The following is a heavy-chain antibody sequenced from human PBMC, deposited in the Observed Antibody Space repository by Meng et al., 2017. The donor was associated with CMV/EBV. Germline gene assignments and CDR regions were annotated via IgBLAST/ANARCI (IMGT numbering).Heavy chain of an antibody. V-gene: IGHV5-51*01. CDR1: GYSFTSYW. D-gene: IGHD2-2*02. J-gene: IGHJ4*02. Sequence: GESLKISCKGSGYSFTSYWIGWVRQMPGKGLEWVGIIYPGDSDTRYSPSFQGQVTISADKSISTAYLQWSSLKASDTAMYYCARQSYCSSTSCYTDYWGQGTLVTVSS. CDR2: IYPGDSDT. CDR3: ARQSYCSSTSCYTDY.